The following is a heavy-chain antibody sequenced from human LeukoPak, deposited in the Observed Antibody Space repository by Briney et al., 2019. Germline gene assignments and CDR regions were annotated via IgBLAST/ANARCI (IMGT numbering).Heavy chain of an antibody. V-gene: IGHV4-61*02. CDR3: ARFTTDYGDYYFDY. D-gene: IGHD4-17*01. Sequence: SETLSLTCTVSGGSISSGSYYWSWIRQPAGKGLEWIGRIYTSGSTNYNPSLKSRVTISVDTSKNQFSLKLSSVTAADTAVYYCARFTTDYGDYYFDYWGQGTLVTVSS. CDR1: GGSISSGSYY. J-gene: IGHJ4*02. CDR2: IYTSGST.